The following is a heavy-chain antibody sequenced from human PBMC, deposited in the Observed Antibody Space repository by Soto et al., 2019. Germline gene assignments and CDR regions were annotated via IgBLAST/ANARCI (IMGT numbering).Heavy chain of an antibody. J-gene: IGHJ4*02. CDR1: EDIFNSYT. V-gene: IGHV1-69*08. CDR2: IIPIFVIP. D-gene: IGHD1-26*01. Sequence: QVHLVQSGAEVKKFGSSVKVSCKASEDIFNSYTINWVRQAPGQGIEWMGRIIPIFVIPNYAQKFQGRVTIIADKSTSTAYMELSSLRSEDTAVYYCATDSPSPVGATKHLDSWGQGTLVTVSS. CDR3: ATDSPSPVGATKHLDS.